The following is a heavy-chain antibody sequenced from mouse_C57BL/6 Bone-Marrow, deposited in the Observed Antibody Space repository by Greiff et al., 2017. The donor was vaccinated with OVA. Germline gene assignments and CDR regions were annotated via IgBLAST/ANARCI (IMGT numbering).Heavy chain of an antibody. CDR2: ISSGSSTI. V-gene: IGHV5-17*01. Sequence: EVMLVESGGGLVKPGGSLKLSCAASGFTFSDYGMHWVRQAPEKGLEWVAYISSGSSTIYYADTVKGRFPISRDNAKNTLFLQMTSLRSEDTAMYYCAKLITSMDYWGQGTSVTVSS. CDR1: GFTFSDYG. J-gene: IGHJ4*01. CDR3: AKLITSMDY. D-gene: IGHD1-1*01.